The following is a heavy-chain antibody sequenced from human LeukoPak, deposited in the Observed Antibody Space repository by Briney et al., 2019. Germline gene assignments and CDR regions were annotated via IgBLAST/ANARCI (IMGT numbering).Heavy chain of an antibody. CDR2: IRWNSGSI. V-gene: IGHV3-9*01. CDR1: GFTFDDYA. D-gene: IGHD6-13*01. Sequence: GGSLRLSCAASGFTFDDYAMHWVRQAPGKGLEWVSGIRWNSGSIGYADSVKGRFTISRDNAKNSLYLQMNSLRAEDTALYYCAKDISGIAAAGSWFDPWGQGTLVTVSS. J-gene: IGHJ5*02. CDR3: AKDISGIAAAGSWFDP.